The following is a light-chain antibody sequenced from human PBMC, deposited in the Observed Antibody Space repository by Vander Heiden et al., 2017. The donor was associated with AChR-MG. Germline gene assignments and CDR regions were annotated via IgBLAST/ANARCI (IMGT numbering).Light chain of an antibody. J-gene: IGKJ4*01. CDR3: QQYYSTPPVT. Sequence: DIVMTQSPDSLAVSLGERATINCQSSQSVLYSSNNKNYLAWYQQKPGQAPKLVIYWASTRESGVPDRFSGSGSGTDFTLTISSLQAEDVAVYYCQQYYSTPPVTFGGGTKVEIK. V-gene: IGKV4-1*01. CDR2: WAS. CDR1: QSVLYSSNNKNY.